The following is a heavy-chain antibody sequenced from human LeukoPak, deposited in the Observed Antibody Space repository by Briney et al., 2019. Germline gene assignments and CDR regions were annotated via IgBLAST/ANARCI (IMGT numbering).Heavy chain of an antibody. CDR1: GGSISSYY. D-gene: IGHD1-26*01. CDR3: ARKLPTLYYYYGMDV. Sequence: SETLSLTCTVSGGSISSYYWSWIRQPPGKGLEWIGYIYYSGSTNYNPSLKSRVTISVDTSKNQFSLKLSSVTAADTAVYYCARKLPTLYYYYGMDVWGQGTTVTVSS. J-gene: IGHJ6*02. CDR2: IYYSGST. V-gene: IGHV4-59*12.